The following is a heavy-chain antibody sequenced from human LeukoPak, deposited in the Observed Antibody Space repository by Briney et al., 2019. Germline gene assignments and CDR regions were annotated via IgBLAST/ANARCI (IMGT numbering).Heavy chain of an antibody. Sequence: GGSLRLSCAASGFTFSSYAMTWVRQAPWKGLEWVSTISTTGGITYYADSVKGRFTMSRDNSKNTLNLQVNSLRAEDTAIYYCAKDVYCSSTSCSRAYDYWGQGTLVTVSS. CDR2: ISTTGGIT. D-gene: IGHD2-2*01. V-gene: IGHV3-23*01. CDR1: GFTFSSYA. J-gene: IGHJ4*02. CDR3: AKDVYCSSTSCSRAYDY.